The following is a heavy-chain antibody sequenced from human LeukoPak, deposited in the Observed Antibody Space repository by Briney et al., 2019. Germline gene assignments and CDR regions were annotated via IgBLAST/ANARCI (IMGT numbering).Heavy chain of an antibody. D-gene: IGHD2-21*01. CDR2: IHSSGTT. J-gene: IGHJ4*02. CDR3: ARHRPHGDYPLDY. V-gene: IGHV4-59*08. CDR1: DDSINNYY. Sequence: PSETVSLTCTVSDDSINNYYWRWFRQSPEKGLEWIAYIHSSGTTNFNPSLRSRVTLSIDTSKNQVSLNLNSVTAADTAIYYCARHRPHGDYPLDYWGQGTLVTVSS.